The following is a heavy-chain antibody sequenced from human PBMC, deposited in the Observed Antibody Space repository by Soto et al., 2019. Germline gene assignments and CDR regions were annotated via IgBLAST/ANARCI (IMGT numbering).Heavy chain of an antibody. V-gene: IGHV3-30*18. CDR2: ISYDGGNK. D-gene: IGHD5-18*01. J-gene: IGHJ6*02. Sequence: GGSLRLSCAASGFTFSSYGMQWVRQAPGKGLEWVAVISYDGGNKYYVDSVKGRFTISRDNSKNTFYLQMSSLRGEDTAIYYCAKTRGYSYNYGLDVWGQGTTVTVSS. CDR1: GFTFSSYG. CDR3: AKTRGYSYNYGLDV.